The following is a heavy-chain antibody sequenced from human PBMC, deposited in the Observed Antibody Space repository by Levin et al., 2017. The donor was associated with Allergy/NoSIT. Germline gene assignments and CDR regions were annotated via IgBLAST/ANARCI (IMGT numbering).Heavy chain of an antibody. D-gene: IGHD6-19*01. CDR1: GFTFSSYG. CDR2: MSFDGSYK. V-gene: IGHV3-30*18. J-gene: IGHJ1*01. CDR3: AKDYSSLAVVGTAEYFQH. Sequence: GGSLRLSCAASGFTFSSYGMHWVRQAPGKGLVWVAVMSFDGSYKNYADSVKGRFTISRDNSKNTLYLQMNSLRAEDTAVYYCAKDYSSLAVVGTAEYFQHWGQGTLVTVSS.